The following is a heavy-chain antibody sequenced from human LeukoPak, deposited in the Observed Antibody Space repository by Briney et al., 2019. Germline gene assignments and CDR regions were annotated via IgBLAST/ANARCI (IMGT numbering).Heavy chain of an antibody. V-gene: IGHV4-59*08. CDR3: ARGYDSTGYGVGEANWFDP. J-gene: IGHJ5*02. CDR1: GGSISTYY. CDR2: IYYSGNT. Sequence: SETLSLTCTVSGGSISTYYWSWIRQPPGKGVEWIGYIYYSGNTNYNPSLKRRVTMSIDTSKNQFSLMLYSVTAADTALYYCARGYDSTGYGVGEANWFDPWGQGTLVTVSS. D-gene: IGHD3-22*01.